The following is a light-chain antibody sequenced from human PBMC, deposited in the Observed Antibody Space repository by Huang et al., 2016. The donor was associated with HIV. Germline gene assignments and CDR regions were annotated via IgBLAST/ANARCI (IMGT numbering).Light chain of an antibody. Sequence: IVVTQSPDSLAVSLGERAAINCKSSQSRLYSSNNNNYLAWYQQKPGKSPALLIYCASTRAPGVPDRFNGSGSGTDFTLTINSLQTEDVALYYCQQYFSTPLTFGGGTKVDIK. CDR1: QSRLYSSNNNNY. CDR2: CAS. J-gene: IGKJ4*01. V-gene: IGKV4-1*01. CDR3: QQYFSTPLT.